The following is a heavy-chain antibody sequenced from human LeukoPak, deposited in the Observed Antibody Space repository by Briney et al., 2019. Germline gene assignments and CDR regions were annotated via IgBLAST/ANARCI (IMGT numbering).Heavy chain of an antibody. V-gene: IGHV3-7*05. J-gene: IGHJ6*02. CDR2: IKEDGSAI. CDR1: GFTFSRYW. CDR3: ARSYSSTGYYYYGMDV. Sequence: GGSLRLSCAASGFTFSRYWMSWVRQAPGKGLEWVANIKEDGSAIFYVDSVRGRFTISRDNANNSLYLQMNGLRAEDTAVYYCARSYSSTGYYYYGMDVWGQGTAVTVSS. D-gene: IGHD2-2*01.